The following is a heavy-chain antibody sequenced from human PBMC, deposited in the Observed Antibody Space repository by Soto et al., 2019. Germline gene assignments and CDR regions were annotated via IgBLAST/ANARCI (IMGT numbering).Heavy chain of an antibody. CDR3: ARGDIVVVPAAHYYYYGMDV. V-gene: IGHV5-10-1*01. D-gene: IGHD2-2*01. Sequence: GESLKISCKGSGYSFTSYWISWVRQMPGKGLEWMGRIDPSDSYTNYGPSFQGHVTISADKSISTAYLQWSSLKASDTAMYYCARGDIVVVPAAHYYYYGMDVWGQGTTVTVSS. CDR1: GYSFTSYW. CDR2: IDPSDSYT. J-gene: IGHJ6*02.